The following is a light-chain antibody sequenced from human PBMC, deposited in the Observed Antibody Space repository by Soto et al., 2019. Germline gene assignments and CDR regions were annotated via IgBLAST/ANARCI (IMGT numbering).Light chain of an antibody. Sequence: DIQLTQSPSFLSASVGDRVTITCRASQGISTFLAWYQQKPGKAPKLLINVASTLQSGVPSRFSGSGSGTDFTLAISSLQPEDFATYYCQKSSSTPQTCGGGNTGDIK. V-gene: IGKV1-39*01. CDR3: QKSSSTPQT. CDR2: VAS. CDR1: QGISTF. J-gene: IGKJ4*01.